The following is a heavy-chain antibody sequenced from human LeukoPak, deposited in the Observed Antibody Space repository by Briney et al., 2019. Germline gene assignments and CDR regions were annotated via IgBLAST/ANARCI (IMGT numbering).Heavy chain of an antibody. CDR3: ARDSPGTTVVTPLLLD. D-gene: IGHD4-23*01. CDR2: INPSGGST. V-gene: IGHV1-46*01. Sequence: ASVKVSCKASGYTFTGYYMHWVRQAPGQGLEWMGIINPSGGSTSYAQKFQGRVTMTRDTSTSTVYMELSSLRSEDTAVYYCARDSPGTTVVTPLLLDWGQGTLVTVSS. CDR1: GYTFTGYY. J-gene: IGHJ4*02.